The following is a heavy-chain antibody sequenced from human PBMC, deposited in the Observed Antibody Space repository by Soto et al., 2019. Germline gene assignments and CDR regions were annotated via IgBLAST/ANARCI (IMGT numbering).Heavy chain of an antibody. J-gene: IGHJ4*02. CDR3: AAMYYDFWSATLNSAY. D-gene: IGHD3-3*01. CDR2: VNHSGKT. CDR1: GGSFINYS. Sequence: PSETLCLTCAVYGGSFINYSYSWIRQAPGKGLEWIGEVNHSGKTDYNPSLKSRGTISVDTSKNQFSLKLISVTAADTAVYYCAAMYYDFWSATLNSAYWGQGTPVTVSS. V-gene: IGHV4-34*01.